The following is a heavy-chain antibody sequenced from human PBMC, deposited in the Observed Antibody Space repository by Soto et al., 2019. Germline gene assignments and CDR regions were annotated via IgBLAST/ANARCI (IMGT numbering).Heavy chain of an antibody. D-gene: IGHD2-2*01. Sequence: VQLMQSGSEVTKPGASVKVSCKATGYTFTRYGITWVRQAPGQGLEWMGWISGDSSDTDHAQRFQGRFTMATDPSTTTAYMELRNLRSDDTAKYYCATGGRYCTSTDCRTGFDFWGQGTLVTVSS. CDR2: ISGDSSDT. CDR3: ATGGRYCTSTDCRTGFDF. V-gene: IGHV1-18*01. J-gene: IGHJ4*02. CDR1: GYTFTRYG.